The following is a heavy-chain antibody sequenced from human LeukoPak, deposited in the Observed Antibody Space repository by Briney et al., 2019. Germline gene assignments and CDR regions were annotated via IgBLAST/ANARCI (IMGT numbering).Heavy chain of an antibody. J-gene: IGHJ3*02. CDR3: ARENGGNSLLEAFDI. CDR1: GFTVSSNY. CDR2: IYSGGST. V-gene: IGHV3-53*01. D-gene: IGHD4-23*01. Sequence: GGSLRLSCAASGFTVSSNYMSWVRQAPGKGLEWVSVIYSGGSTYYADSVKGRFTISRDNSKNTLYLQMNSLRAEDTAVYYCARENGGNSLLEAFDIWGQGTMVTVSS.